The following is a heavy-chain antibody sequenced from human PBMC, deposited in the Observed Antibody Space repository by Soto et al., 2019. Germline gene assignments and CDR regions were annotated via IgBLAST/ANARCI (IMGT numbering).Heavy chain of an antibody. CDR1: GFTFDDYA. CDR3: AKDIESGYSGYDLGYFDY. V-gene: IGHV3-9*01. J-gene: IGHJ4*02. Sequence: GGSLRLSCAASGFTFDDYAMHWVRQAPWKGLEWVSGISWNSGSIGYADSVKGRFTISRDNAKNSLYLQMNSLRAEDTALYYCAKDIESGYSGYDLGYFDYWGQGTLVTVSS. CDR2: ISWNSGSI. D-gene: IGHD5-12*01.